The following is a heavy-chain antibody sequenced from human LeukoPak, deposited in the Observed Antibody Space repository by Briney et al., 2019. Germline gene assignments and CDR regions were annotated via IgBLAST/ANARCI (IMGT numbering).Heavy chain of an antibody. CDR3: AKDRGTQQLVFLLFDY. V-gene: IGHV3-15*01. Sequence: GGSLRLSCAASGFTFSNAWMSWVRQAPGKGLEWVGRIKSKTDGGTTDYAAPVKGRFTISRDDSKNTLYLQMNSLRAEDTAVYYCAKDRGTQQLVFLLFDYWGQGTLVTVSS. D-gene: IGHD6-13*01. J-gene: IGHJ4*02. CDR2: IKSKTDGGTT. CDR1: GFTFSNAW.